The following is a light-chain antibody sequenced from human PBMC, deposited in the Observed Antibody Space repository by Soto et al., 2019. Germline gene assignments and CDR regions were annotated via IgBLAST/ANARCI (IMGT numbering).Light chain of an antibody. CDR2: KAP. CDR3: QQYNSLYP. Sequence: DIQMTQSPSTLSASVGDRVTITCRASQSISSWLAWYQQKPGKAPKLLIYKAPSLESGVHSRFSGSGSGTEFTLTISSLQPDDFATYYCQQYNSLYPFGQGTKLAIK. V-gene: IGKV1-5*03. J-gene: IGKJ2*01. CDR1: QSISSW.